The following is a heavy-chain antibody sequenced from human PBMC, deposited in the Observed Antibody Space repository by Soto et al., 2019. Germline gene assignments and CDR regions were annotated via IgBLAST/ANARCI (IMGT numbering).Heavy chain of an antibody. CDR1: GGSMRNYF. CDR3: AAGEASSRNLAPYYLDF. Sequence: ASETLSLTCTVSGGSMRNYFWTWIRQPPGKXLEWIGYIHYSGTTSFFPSYNPSLRSRVTISEDTSKNQFSLKLLSVTTADTAVYFCAAGEASSRNLAPYYLDFWGQGTLVTVSS. CDR2: IHYSGTT. J-gene: IGHJ4*02. V-gene: IGHV4-59*01. D-gene: IGHD6-13*01.